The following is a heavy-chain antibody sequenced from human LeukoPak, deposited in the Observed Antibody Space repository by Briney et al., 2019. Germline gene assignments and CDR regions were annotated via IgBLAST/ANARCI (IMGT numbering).Heavy chain of an antibody. CDR2: LWYDGINT. D-gene: IGHD2-21*02. J-gene: IGHJ4*02. Sequence: PGKSLRLSCVTSGFNFSSYDMHWVRQAPGKGLEWVARLWYDGINTDYADSVKGRFTISRDSPKKTLFVQMNSLRPEDTAVYYCAKEQRVVVTAIFDYWGQGTLVTVSS. V-gene: IGHV3-33*06. CDR3: AKEQRVVVTAIFDY. CDR1: GFNFSSYD.